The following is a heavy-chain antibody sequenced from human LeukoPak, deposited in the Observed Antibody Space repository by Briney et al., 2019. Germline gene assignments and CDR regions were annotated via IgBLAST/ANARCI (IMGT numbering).Heavy chain of an antibody. CDR3: AREIYCSASSCTGGVFDI. CDR2: IYSGGST. CDR1: GFTVSSNY. V-gene: IGHV3-53*01. Sequence: GGSLRLSCAASGFTVSSNYMSWVRQAPGKGLEWVSVIYSGGSTYYADSVKGRFTISRDNSKNTLYLQMNNLRVEDTAVYYCAREIYCSASSCTGGVFDIWGQGTMVTVSS. D-gene: IGHD2-15*01. J-gene: IGHJ3*02.